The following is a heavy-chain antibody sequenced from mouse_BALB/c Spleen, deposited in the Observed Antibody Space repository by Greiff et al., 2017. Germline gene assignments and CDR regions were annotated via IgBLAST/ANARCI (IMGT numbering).Heavy chain of an antibody. CDR2: ISYSGST. Sequence: EVQLQQSGPGLVKPSQSLSLTCTVTGYSITSDYAWTWIRQFPGNQLEWMGYISYSGSTSYNPSLKSRISITRDTSKNQFFLQLNSVTTEDTATYYCAREVDGNYVGYFDVWGAGTTVTVSS. D-gene: IGHD2-1*01. J-gene: IGHJ1*01. CDR1: GYSITSDYA. V-gene: IGHV3-2*02. CDR3: AREVDGNYVGYFDV.